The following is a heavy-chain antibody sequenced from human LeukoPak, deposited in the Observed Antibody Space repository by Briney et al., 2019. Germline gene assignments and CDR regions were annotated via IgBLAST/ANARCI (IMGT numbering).Heavy chain of an antibody. V-gene: IGHV3-7*03. CDR2: INHNGNVN. CDR1: GFTFSSYW. CDR3: ARGGGLDV. Sequence: GGSLRLSCAASGFTFSSYWMNWARQAPGKGLEWVASINHNGNVNHYVDSVKGRFTISRDNAKNSLYLQMSNLRAEDTAVYFCARGGGLDVWGQGATVTVSS. J-gene: IGHJ6*02. D-gene: IGHD3-16*01.